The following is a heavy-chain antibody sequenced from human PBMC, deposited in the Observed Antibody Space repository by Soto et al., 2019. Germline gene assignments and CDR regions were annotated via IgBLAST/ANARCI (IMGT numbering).Heavy chain of an antibody. CDR2: IRSKANSYAT. J-gene: IGHJ6*02. V-gene: IGHV3-73*01. Sequence: PGGSLRLSCAASGFTFSGSAMHWVRQASGKGLEWVGRIRSKANSYATAYAASVKGRFTISRDDSKNTAYLQMNSLKTEDTAVYYCTRHAGDYYYYYGMDVWGQRTTVTVSS. CDR3: TRHAGDYYYYYGMDV. CDR1: GFTFSGSA. D-gene: IGHD6-13*01.